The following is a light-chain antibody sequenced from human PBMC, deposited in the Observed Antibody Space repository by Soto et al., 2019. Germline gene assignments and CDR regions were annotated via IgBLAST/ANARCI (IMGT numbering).Light chain of an antibody. Sequence: QSARTQPASVSGSPGQSITISCTGTSSDVGGYNYVSWYQQYPGKAPKLMIYEVTNRPSGVSNRFSGSKSGNTASLTISGLQTEDEADYYCSSYTISRTPGYVFGTGTKVTVL. CDR1: SSDVGGYNY. J-gene: IGLJ1*01. V-gene: IGLV2-14*01. CDR3: SSYTISRTPGYV. CDR2: EVT.